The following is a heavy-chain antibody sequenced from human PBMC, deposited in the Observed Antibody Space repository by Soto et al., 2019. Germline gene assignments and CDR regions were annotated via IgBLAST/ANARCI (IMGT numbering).Heavy chain of an antibody. CDR1: GFTFSSYA. Sequence: GGSLRLSCAASGFTFSSYAMSWVRQAPGKGLEWVSAISGSGGSTYYADSVKGRFTISRDNSKNTLYLQMNSLRAEDTAVYYCAKDRSEGAESLAVAGPADYYYGMDVWGQGTTVTVSS. CDR3: AKDRSEGAESLAVAGPADYYYGMDV. CDR2: ISGSGGST. D-gene: IGHD6-19*01. J-gene: IGHJ6*02. V-gene: IGHV3-23*01.